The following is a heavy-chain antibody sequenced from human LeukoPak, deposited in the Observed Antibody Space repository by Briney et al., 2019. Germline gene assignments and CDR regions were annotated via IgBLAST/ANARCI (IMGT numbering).Heavy chain of an antibody. J-gene: IGHJ4*02. CDR1: GGSISSYY. CDR3: ARLGSDYYDSSGYYAY. Sequence: PSETLSLTCTVSGGSISSYYWSWIRQPPGKGLEWIGYIYYNGSTNYTPSLKSRVTISLDTSKNQFSLKLSSVTAADTAVYFCARLGSDYYDSSGYYAYWGRGTLVTVSS. D-gene: IGHD3-22*01. V-gene: IGHV4-59*08. CDR2: IYYNGST.